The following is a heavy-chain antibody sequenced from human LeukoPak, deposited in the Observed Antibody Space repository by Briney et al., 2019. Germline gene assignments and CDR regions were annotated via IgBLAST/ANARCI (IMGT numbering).Heavy chain of an antibody. CDR1: GGSISSYY. D-gene: IGHD2-15*01. J-gene: IGHJ1*01. V-gene: IGHV4-4*07. Sequence: TSETLSLTCTVSGGSISSYYWSWIRQPAEKGLEWIGRIYTSGSTNYNPSLKSRVTISVDKSKNQFSLKLSSVTAADTAVYYCASCSALSTSAAEYFQHWGQGTLVTVSS. CDR2: IYTSGST. CDR3: ASCSALSTSAAEYFQH.